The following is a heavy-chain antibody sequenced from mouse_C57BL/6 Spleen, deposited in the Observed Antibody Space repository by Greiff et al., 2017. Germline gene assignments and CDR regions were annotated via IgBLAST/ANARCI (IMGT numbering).Heavy chain of an antibody. Sequence: QVQLKESGAELARPGASVKLSCKASGYTFTSYGISWVKQRTGQGLEWIGEIYPRSGNTYYNEKFKGKATLTADKSSSTAYMELRSLTSEDSAVYFCARGGSSGYGEYFDYWGQGTTLTVSS. V-gene: IGHV1-81*01. J-gene: IGHJ2*01. CDR2: IYPRSGNT. CDR1: GYTFTSYG. D-gene: IGHD3-2*02. CDR3: ARGGSSGYGEYFDY.